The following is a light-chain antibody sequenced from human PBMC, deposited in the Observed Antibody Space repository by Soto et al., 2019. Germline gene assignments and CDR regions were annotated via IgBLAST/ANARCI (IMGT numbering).Light chain of an antibody. J-gene: IGKJ3*01. Sequence: DIQMTQSPSSLSASLGDTVTISCRASQGISNSLAWFQQKPGRVPQFLIYAASTLQPGVPPRFSGSGSGTDFTLTISSLQPEDVATYYCQNCNSAPLTFGPGTRVDLK. CDR3: QNCNSAPLT. CDR2: AAS. V-gene: IGKV1-27*01. CDR1: QGISNS.